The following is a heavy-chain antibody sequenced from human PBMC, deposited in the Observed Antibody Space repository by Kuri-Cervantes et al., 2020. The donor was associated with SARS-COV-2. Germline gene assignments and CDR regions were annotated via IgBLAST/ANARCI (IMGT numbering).Heavy chain of an antibody. Sequence: ESLKISCSVSGGSMGSFYWTWIRQSPEKGLEWIGHVHDSGSVNYNPSLQTRLSISLDTSTNQFSLSLASLTAVDTAVYYCTRDVRFCTGGRCSSAWFDPWGQGTLVTVSS. CDR2: VHDSGSV. V-gene: IGHV4-59*01. J-gene: IGHJ5*02. CDR3: TRDVRFCTGGRCSSAWFDP. D-gene: IGHD2-15*01. CDR1: GGSMGSFY.